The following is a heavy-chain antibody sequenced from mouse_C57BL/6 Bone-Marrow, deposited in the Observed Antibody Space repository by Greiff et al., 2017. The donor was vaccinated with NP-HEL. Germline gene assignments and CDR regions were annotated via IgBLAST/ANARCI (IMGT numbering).Heavy chain of an antibody. CDR2: INPNNGGT. CDR1: GYTFTDYY. D-gene: IGHD2-1*01. V-gene: IGHV1-26*01. J-gene: IGHJ2*01. CDR3: ARRGGNYSY. Sequence: VQLQQSGPELVKPGASVKISCKASGYTFTDYYMNWVKQSHGKSLEWIGDINPNNGGTSYNQKFKGKATLTVDKSSSTAYMELRSLTSEDSAVYYCARRGGNYSYWGQGTTLTVSS.